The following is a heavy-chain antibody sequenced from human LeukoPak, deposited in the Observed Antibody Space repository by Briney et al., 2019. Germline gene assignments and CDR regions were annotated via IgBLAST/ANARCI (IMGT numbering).Heavy chain of an antibody. CDR3: ARVYCSGGSCFFDY. CDR2: IIPILGIA. V-gene: IGHV1-69*04. J-gene: IGHJ4*02. CDR1: GGTFSSYA. Sequence: SVKVSCKASGGTFSSYAISWVRQAPGQGLEWMGRIIPILGIANYAQKFQGRVTITADKSTSTAYMELSSLRSEDMAVYYCARVYCSGGSCFFDYWGQGTLVTVSS. D-gene: IGHD2-15*01.